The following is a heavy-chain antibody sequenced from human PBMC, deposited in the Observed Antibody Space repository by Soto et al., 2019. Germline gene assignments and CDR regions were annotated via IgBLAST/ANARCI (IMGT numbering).Heavy chain of an antibody. CDR1: GWSFSGYY. CDR2: INHSGST. V-gene: IGHV4-34*01. D-gene: IGHD3-9*01. Sequence: SETLSLXCAVYGWSFSGYYWSWIRQPPGKGLEWIGEINHSGSTNYNPSLKSRVTISVDTSKNQFSLKLSSVTAADTAVYYCARQPGYYDILTGYSTYYFDYWGQGTPVTVSS. J-gene: IGHJ4*02. CDR3: ARQPGYYDILTGYSTYYFDY.